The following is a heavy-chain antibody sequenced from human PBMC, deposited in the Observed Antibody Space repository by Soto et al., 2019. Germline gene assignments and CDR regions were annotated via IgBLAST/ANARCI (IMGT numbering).Heavy chain of an antibody. Sequence: QVQLVQSGAEVKKPGASVKVSCKASGFTFRHYYMHWVRQAPGRGLEWMGVVDPSGGSTTYAQTFRGRLTIPRDTSTSTVYMQLTNLRSEDTALYFCARGRYNTVNILPLDYWGQGTLVTVSS. CDR3: ARGRYNTVNILPLDY. V-gene: IGHV1-46*01. D-gene: IGHD4-17*01. J-gene: IGHJ4*02. CDR2: VDPSGGST. CDR1: GFTFRHYY.